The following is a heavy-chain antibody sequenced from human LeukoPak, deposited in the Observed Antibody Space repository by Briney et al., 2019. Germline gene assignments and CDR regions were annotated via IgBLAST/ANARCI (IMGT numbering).Heavy chain of an antibody. D-gene: IGHD5-24*01. Sequence: GGSLRLSCAASGFSFSTYDMRWVRQAPGKGLEWVAVISFDGSDQYYADSVKGRFTVSRDNSKNTLYLQMNSLRAEDTAVYYCARAMAGYLYGMDVWGQGTTVTVSS. CDR3: ARAMAGYLYGMDV. CDR1: GFSFSTYD. CDR2: ISFDGSDQ. V-gene: IGHV3-30*03. J-gene: IGHJ6*02.